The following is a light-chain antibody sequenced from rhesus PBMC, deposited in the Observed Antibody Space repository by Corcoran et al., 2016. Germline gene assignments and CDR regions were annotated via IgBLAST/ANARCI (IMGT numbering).Light chain of an antibody. CDR1: TSDIGGYNF. V-gene: IGLV2-32*02. CDR2: EVS. J-gene: IGLJ1*01. Sequence: QAALTQPRSVSGSPGQSVTISCTGSTSDIGGYNFVSWHRQHPGTAPKLLIHEVSKRPSGVSDRFSGSKSGNTASLTISGLQPEDEADYYCGSFVATATFVFGTGTQLTVL. CDR3: GSFVATATFV.